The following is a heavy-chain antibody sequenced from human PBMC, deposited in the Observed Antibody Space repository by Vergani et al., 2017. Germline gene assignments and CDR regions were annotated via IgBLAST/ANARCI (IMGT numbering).Heavy chain of an antibody. CDR1: GFTFSSYG. Sequence: QVQLVESGGGVVQPGRSLRLSCAASGFTFSSYGMHWVRQAPGKGLEWVAVISYDGSNKYYADSVKGRFTISRDNSKNTLYLQMNSLRAEDTAVYYCARGRFWNPVKIKCSGGSCSKPNWFDPWGQGTLVTVSS. D-gene: IGHD2-15*01. J-gene: IGHJ5*02. V-gene: IGHV3-30*03. CDR3: ARGRFWNPVKIKCSGGSCSKPNWFDP. CDR2: ISYDGSNK.